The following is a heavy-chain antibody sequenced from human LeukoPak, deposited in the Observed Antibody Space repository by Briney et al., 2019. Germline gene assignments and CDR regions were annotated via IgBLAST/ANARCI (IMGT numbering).Heavy chain of an antibody. CDR2: IYSGGST. J-gene: IGHJ4*02. CDR3: ARDGNGEQQLDD. Sequence: GGSLRLSCAASGFTVSSNYMSWVRQAPGKGLEWVSVIYSGGSTYYADSVKGRFTISRDNAKNSLYLQMNSLRAEDTAVYYCARDGNGEQQLDDWGQGTLVTVSS. CDR1: GFTVSSNY. V-gene: IGHV3-66*01. D-gene: IGHD6-13*01.